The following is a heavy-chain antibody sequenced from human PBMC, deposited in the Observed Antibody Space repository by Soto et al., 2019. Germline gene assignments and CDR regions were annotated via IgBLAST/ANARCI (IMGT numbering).Heavy chain of an antibody. Sequence: PGGSLRLSCVASGFMFNAYGMHWVRQAPGKGLEWVAVISFDGSNKYYAESVKGRFTISRDNSKNTVYLEMLSLRPEDTAVFYCAKAGTIAGTGTTPRAFDVWGQGTMVTVSS. CDR2: ISFDGSNK. D-gene: IGHD6-13*01. V-gene: IGHV3-30*18. J-gene: IGHJ3*01. CDR3: AKAGTIAGTGTTPRAFDV. CDR1: GFMFNAYG.